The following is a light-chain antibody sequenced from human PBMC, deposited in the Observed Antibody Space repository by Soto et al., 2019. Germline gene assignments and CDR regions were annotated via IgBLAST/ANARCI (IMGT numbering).Light chain of an antibody. J-gene: IGLJ1*01. Sequence: LTHPASVSGSPGQSITISCTGTTSDFGFYNYVSWYQHHPGKAPKLLIYEVTNRHSGVSNRFSGSKSGNTASLTISGLQAEDEADYYCSSYTSSTDYVFGTGTKVTVL. CDR3: SSYTSSTDYV. CDR2: EVT. V-gene: IGLV2-14*01. CDR1: TSDFGFYNY.